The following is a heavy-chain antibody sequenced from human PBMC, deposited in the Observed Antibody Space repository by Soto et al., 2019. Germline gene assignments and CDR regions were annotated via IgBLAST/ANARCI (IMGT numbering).Heavy chain of an antibody. J-gene: IGHJ3*02. CDR3: AKATATGGGAFEI. CDR1: GFICSSYD. CDR2: ILVGGST. V-gene: IGHV3-23*01. D-gene: IGHD2-8*02. Sequence: PGGSLRLCCAVSGFICSSYDMSWVRQAPGKGLEWVSTILVGGSTHYEDSVKGRFTISRDTSKNTVYLQMNSLTAGDTAVYYCAKATATGGGAFEICGQGTMVTVSS.